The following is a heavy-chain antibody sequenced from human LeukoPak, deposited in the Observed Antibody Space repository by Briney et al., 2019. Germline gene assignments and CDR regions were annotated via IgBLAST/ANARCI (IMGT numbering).Heavy chain of an antibody. CDR3: ARELVGGDAFDI. CDR1: GFTFSSYA. Sequence: GGSLRLSCAASGFTFSSYAMHWVRQAPGKGLEWVAVISYDGSNKYYADSVKGRFTISRDNSKNTLYLQMNSLRAEDTAVYYCARELVGGDAFDIWGQGTMVTVSS. D-gene: IGHD1-26*01. J-gene: IGHJ3*02. V-gene: IGHV3-30-3*01. CDR2: ISYDGSNK.